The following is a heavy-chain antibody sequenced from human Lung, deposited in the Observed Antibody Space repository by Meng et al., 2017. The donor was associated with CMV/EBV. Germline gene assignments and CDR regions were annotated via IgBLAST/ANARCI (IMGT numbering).Heavy chain of an antibody. D-gene: IGHD5-18*01. V-gene: IGHV3-21*06. Sequence: GGSLRLXXAASGFTFKTFTMSWVRQAPGRGLEWVSSINPDSDYIQSADSLKGRFTISRDNAKNSLYLRMSGLRVEDTAVYYCARDQEGTRIPSPIHYGLDVWGQGTXVTVSS. CDR3: ARDQEGTRIPSPIHYGLDV. J-gene: IGHJ6*02. CDR1: GFTFKTFT. CDR2: INPDSDYI.